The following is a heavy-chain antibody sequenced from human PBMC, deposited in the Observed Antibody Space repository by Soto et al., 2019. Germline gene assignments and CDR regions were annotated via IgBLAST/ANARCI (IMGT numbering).Heavy chain of an antibody. CDR1: GFTFSSYG. J-gene: IGHJ5*02. V-gene: IGHV3-30*18. CDR2: ISYDGSNK. Sequence: LRLSCAASGFTFSSYGIHWVRQAPGKGLEWVAVISYDGSNKYYADSVKGRFTISRDNSKNTLYLQMNSLRAEDSAVYYCAKCPGVAAAGPPFDPWGQGTLVTVSS. CDR3: AKCPGVAAAGPPFDP. D-gene: IGHD6-13*01.